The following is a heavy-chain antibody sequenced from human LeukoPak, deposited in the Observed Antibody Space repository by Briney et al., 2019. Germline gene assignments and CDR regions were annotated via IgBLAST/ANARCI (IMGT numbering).Heavy chain of an antibody. CDR3: AKPGGSSSWYYGNAFDI. Sequence: GGSLRLSCAASGFTFSSYARSWVRQAPGKGLEWVSAISGSGGSTYYADSVKGRFTISRDNSKNTLYLQMNSLRAEDTAVYYCAKPGGSSSWYYGNAFDIWGQGTMVTVSS. CDR2: ISGSGGST. CDR1: GFTFSSYA. V-gene: IGHV3-23*01. J-gene: IGHJ3*02. D-gene: IGHD6-13*01.